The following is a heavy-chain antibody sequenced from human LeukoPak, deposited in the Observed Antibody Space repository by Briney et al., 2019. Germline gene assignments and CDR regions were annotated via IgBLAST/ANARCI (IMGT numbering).Heavy chain of an antibody. CDR1: GFTVSSNY. CDR3: AREGFWSGYYHFDY. D-gene: IGHD3-3*01. J-gene: IGHJ4*02. Sequence: GGSLRHSCSASGFTVSSNYMSSVRQAPGKGLEWVAVVYSGGSTYYADSVKGRFTISRDNSKNTLYLQMNSLRAEDTAVYYCAREGFWSGYYHFDYWGQGTLVTVSS. CDR2: VYSGGST. V-gene: IGHV3-53*01.